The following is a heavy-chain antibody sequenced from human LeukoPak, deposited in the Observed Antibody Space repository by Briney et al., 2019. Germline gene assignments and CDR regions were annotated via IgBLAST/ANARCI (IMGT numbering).Heavy chain of an antibody. J-gene: IGHJ5*02. CDR2: IYHSGST. D-gene: IGHD3-10*01. V-gene: IGHV4-4*02. CDR3: ARNKGLLWFGGFFDP. Sequence: PSGTLSLTCAVSGGSISSSNWWSWVRLPPGKGLEWIGEIYHSGSTNYNPSLKSRVTISVDKSKNQFSLKLSSVTAADTAVYYCARNKGLLWFGGFFDPWGQGTLVTVSS. CDR1: GGSISSSNW.